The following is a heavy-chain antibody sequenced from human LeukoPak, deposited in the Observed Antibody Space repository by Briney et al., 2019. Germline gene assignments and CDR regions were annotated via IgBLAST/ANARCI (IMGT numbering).Heavy chain of an antibody. V-gene: IGHV3-48*04. J-gene: IGHJ4*02. CDR2: ISSSSSTI. CDR3: ARDSCSSTSCYYFDY. CDR1: GCTFSSYS. D-gene: IGHD2-2*01. Sequence: GGSLRLSCAASGCTFSSYSMNWVRQAPGKGLEWVSYISSSSSTIYYSDSVKGRFTISRDNAKNSLYLQMNSLRAEDTAVYYCARDSCSSTSCYYFDYWGQGTLVTVSS.